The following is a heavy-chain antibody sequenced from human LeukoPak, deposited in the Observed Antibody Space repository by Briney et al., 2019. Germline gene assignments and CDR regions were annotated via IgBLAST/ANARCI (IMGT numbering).Heavy chain of an antibody. V-gene: IGHV3-48*03. CDR3: ARDMFGNSGWYYG. J-gene: IGHJ6*01. CDR2: ISSSGSTI. CDR1: GFSFSSYE. D-gene: IGHD6-19*01. Sequence: GGSLRLSCAASGFSFSSYEMNWVRQAPGKGLEWVSYISSSGSTIYYADSVKGRFTIFRDHAKNSLYLQMNSLRAALTSVYYGARDMFGNSGWYYG.